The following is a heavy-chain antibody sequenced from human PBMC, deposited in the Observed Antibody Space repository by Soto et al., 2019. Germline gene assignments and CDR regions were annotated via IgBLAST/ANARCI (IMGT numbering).Heavy chain of an antibody. J-gene: IGHJ4*02. D-gene: IGHD6-13*01. CDR3: AKDGGSSWTWGTFDY. V-gene: IGHV3-30*18. Sequence: QVQLVESGGGVVQPGRSLRLSCAASGFTFSSYGMHWVRQAPGKGLEWVAVISYDGSNKYYADSVKGRFTISRDNSKNTLYLQMNSLRAEDTAVYYCAKDGGSSWTWGTFDYWGQGTLVTVSS. CDR2: ISYDGSNK. CDR1: GFTFSSYG.